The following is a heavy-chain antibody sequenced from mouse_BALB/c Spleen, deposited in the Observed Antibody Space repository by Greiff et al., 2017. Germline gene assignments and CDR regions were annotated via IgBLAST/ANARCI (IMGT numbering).Heavy chain of an antibody. CDR3: ARSGGYDVGRPWFAY. D-gene: IGHD2-2*01. CDR2: ISTYSGNT. V-gene: IGHV1S137*01. CDR1: GYSFTGYN. J-gene: IGHJ3*01. Sequence: VQLVESGPELEKPGASVKISCKASGYSFTGYNMNWVKQSHAKSLEWIGVISTYSGNTNYNQKFKGKATMTVDKSSSTAYMELARLTSEDSAIYYCARSGGYDVGRPWFAYWGQGTLVTVSA.